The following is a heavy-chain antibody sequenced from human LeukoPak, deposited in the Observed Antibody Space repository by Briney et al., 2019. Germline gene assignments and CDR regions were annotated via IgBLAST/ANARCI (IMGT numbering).Heavy chain of an antibody. CDR1: GGSISSSSYY. Sequence: SSETLSLTCTVSGGSISSSSYYWGWLPQPPGKGLEWIGSIYYSRSTYYSPSLKSRVTISVDTSKNQFSLKLTSVTAADTAVYYCARRKGFGEGYFDSWGQGTLVTVSS. J-gene: IGHJ4*02. CDR3: ARRKGFGEGYFDS. D-gene: IGHD3-10*01. CDR2: IYYSRST. V-gene: IGHV4-39*01.